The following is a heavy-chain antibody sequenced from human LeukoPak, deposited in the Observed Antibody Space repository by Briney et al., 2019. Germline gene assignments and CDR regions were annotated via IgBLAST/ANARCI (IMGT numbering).Heavy chain of an antibody. Sequence: PGRSLRLSCAASGFTFSSYSMNWVRQAPGKGLEWVSSISSSRSYIYYADSMKGRFTISRDNAKNSLYLQMNSLRAEDTAVYYCARDQRDSGCLDYWGQGTLVTVSS. CDR3: ARDQRDSGCLDY. CDR1: GFTFSSYS. D-gene: IGHD6-19*01. CDR2: ISSSRSYI. J-gene: IGHJ4*02. V-gene: IGHV3-21*01.